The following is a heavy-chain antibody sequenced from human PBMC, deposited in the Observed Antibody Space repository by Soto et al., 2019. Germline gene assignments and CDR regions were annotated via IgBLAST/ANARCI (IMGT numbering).Heavy chain of an antibody. V-gene: IGHV3-33*01. CDR2: IRYDGSNK. CDR1: GFTFRSFG. Sequence: QVQLVESGGGVVQPGRSLRLSCEASGFTFRSFGMHWVRQAPGKGLEWVAIIRYDGSNKYYADSVKGRFTISRDNSKNTLNLQRKSLRVEETAVSYCARARCSCSVINWFDPWGQGTLVTVSS. J-gene: IGHJ5*02. CDR3: ARARCSCSVINWFDP. D-gene: IGHD2-2*01.